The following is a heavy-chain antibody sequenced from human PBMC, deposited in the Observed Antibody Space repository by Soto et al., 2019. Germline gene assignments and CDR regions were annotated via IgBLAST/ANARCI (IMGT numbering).Heavy chain of an antibody. CDR2: IDPSDSYT. J-gene: IGHJ4*02. V-gene: IGHV5-10-1*01. CDR3: ARETMSIRDYYDSSGYSDY. D-gene: IGHD3-22*01. CDR1: GYSFTSYR. Sequence: ESLKISCKGSGYSFTSYRIRWVRQMPGKGLEWMGRIDPSDSYTNYSPSFQGHVTISADKSISTAYLQWSSLKASDTAMYYCARETMSIRDYYDSSGYSDYWGQGTLVTVSS.